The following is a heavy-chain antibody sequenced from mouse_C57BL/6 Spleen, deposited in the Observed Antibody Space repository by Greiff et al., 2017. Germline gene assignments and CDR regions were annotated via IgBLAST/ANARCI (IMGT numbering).Heavy chain of an antibody. J-gene: IGHJ2*01. D-gene: IGHD2-4*01. CDR3: AWGLRLSYFDY. CDR2: ISDGGSYT. Sequence: EVKVVESGGGLVKPGGSLKLSCAASGFTFSSYAMSWVRQTPEKRLEWVATISDGGSYTYYPDNVKGRFTISRDNAKNNLYLQMSHLKSEDTAMYYCAWGLRLSYFDYWGQGTTLTVSS. CDR1: GFTFSSYA. V-gene: IGHV5-4*03.